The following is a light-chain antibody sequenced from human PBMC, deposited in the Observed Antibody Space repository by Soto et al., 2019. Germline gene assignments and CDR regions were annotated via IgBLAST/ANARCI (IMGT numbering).Light chain of an antibody. CDR2: QVT. Sequence: QSALTQPPSASGSPGQSVTISCTGTSSDVGAYNYVSWYQQHPVKAPKLLLYQVTKRPSGVPDRFSAAKSGNTASLTVSGLQAEDEADYYCRSKAGNTFYVFGTGTKLTVL. CDR1: SSDVGAYNY. CDR3: RSKAGNTFYV. J-gene: IGLJ1*01. V-gene: IGLV2-8*01.